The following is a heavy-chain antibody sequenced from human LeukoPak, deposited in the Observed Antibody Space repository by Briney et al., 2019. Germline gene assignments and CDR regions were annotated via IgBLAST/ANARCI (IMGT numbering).Heavy chain of an antibody. CDR3: AKSLYYYDSSGYYWDY. V-gene: IGHV3-74*01. CDR1: GFTFSSYW. Sequence: GGSLRLSCAASGFTFSSYWMHWVRQAPGKGLVWVSRINSGGSSTSYADSVKGRFTISRDNAKKTLYLQMNSLRAEDTAVYYCAKSLYYYDSSGYYWDYWGQGTLVTVSS. D-gene: IGHD3-22*01. J-gene: IGHJ4*02. CDR2: INSGGSST.